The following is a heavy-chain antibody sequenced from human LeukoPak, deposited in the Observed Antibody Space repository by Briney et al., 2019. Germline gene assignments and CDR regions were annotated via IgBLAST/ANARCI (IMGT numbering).Heavy chain of an antibody. CDR2: IKQDGSEK. Sequence: AGGSLRLSCAASGFTFSRYWMSWVRQAPGKGLEWVANIKQDGSEKYYVDSVKGRFTISRDNAKNSLYLQMNSLRAEDTAVFYCASLGYCSGGSCLYGMDVLGQGTKVIVFS. V-gene: IGHV3-7*01. CDR3: ASLGYCSGGSCLYGMDV. D-gene: IGHD2-15*01. CDR1: GFTFSRYW. J-gene: IGHJ6*02.